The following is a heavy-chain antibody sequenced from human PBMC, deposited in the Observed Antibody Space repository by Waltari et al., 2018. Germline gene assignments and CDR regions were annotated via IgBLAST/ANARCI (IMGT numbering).Heavy chain of an antibody. CDR2: ISSSSSTI. V-gene: IGHV3-48*01. Sequence: EVQLVESGGGLVQPGGSLRLSCAASGFTFSSYSMNWVRRAPGKGLDWVSYISSSSSTIYYADSVKGRFTISRDNAKNSLYLQMNSLRAEDTAVYYCARDRVVPAARHFDYWGQGTLVTVSS. J-gene: IGHJ4*02. CDR3: ARDRVVPAARHFDY. D-gene: IGHD2-2*01. CDR1: GFTFSSYS.